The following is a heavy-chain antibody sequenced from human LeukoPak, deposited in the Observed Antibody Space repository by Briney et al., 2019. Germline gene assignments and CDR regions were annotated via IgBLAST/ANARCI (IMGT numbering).Heavy chain of an antibody. CDR2: ISPSGNT. D-gene: IGHD4-11*01. Sequence: SETLSLTCAVYGGSFTIYSWTWIRRPPGKSLEWAGEISPSGNTQYNPSLKSRVTISLDASKSQFYLKLNSVTAADTAVYYCARRVRSADYRLDYWGQGTLVTVSS. CDR1: GGSFTIYS. CDR3: ARRVRSADYRLDY. J-gene: IGHJ4*02. V-gene: IGHV4-34*01.